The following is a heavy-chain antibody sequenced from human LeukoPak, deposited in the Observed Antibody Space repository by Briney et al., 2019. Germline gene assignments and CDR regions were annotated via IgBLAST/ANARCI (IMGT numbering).Heavy chain of an antibody. Sequence: GGSLRLSCAASGFTFDDYAMHWVRQAPGKGLEWVAGISWNSGSIGYADSVKGRFTISRDNAKNSLYLQMNSLRAEDTALYYCAKDMRTTVVTPGAFDIWGQGTMVTVSS. CDR2: ISWNSGSI. CDR1: GFTFDDYA. D-gene: IGHD4-23*01. V-gene: IGHV3-9*01. CDR3: AKDMRTTVVTPGAFDI. J-gene: IGHJ3*02.